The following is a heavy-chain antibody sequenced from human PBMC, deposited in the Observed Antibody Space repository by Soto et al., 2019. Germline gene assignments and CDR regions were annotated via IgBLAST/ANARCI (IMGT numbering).Heavy chain of an antibody. CDR3: ARDLETYYYGSGSYLY. CDR1: GFTFSSYA. Sequence: PGGSLRLSCAASGFTFSSYAMHWVRQAPGKGLEWVAVISYDGSNKYYADSVKGRFTISRDNSKNTLYLQMNSLRAVDTAVYYCARDLETYYYGSGSYLYWGQGTLVTVSS. D-gene: IGHD3-10*01. CDR2: ISYDGSNK. J-gene: IGHJ4*02. V-gene: IGHV3-30-3*01.